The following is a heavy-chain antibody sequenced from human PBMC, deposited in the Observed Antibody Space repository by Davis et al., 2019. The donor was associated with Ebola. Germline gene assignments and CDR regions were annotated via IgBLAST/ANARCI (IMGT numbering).Heavy chain of an antibody. D-gene: IGHD3-22*01. CDR1: GFTFSSYG. Sequence: PGGSLRLSCAASGFTFSSYGMRWVRQAPGKGLEWVAVIWYDGSNKYYADSVKGRFTISRDNSKNTLYLQMNSLRAEDTAVYYCARDYYESSGGHFDYWGQGTLVTVSS. V-gene: IGHV3-33*01. CDR3: ARDYYESSGGHFDY. CDR2: IWYDGSNK. J-gene: IGHJ4*02.